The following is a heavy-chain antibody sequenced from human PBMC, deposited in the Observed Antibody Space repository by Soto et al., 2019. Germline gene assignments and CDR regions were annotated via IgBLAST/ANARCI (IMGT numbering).Heavy chain of an antibody. D-gene: IGHD3-22*01. CDR1: GFTFSNAW. J-gene: IGHJ4*02. CDR3: STDFQSPSYSYDCRFPDY. V-gene: IGHV3-15*01. Sequence: EVQLVESGGGLVKPGGSLRLSCAASGFTFSNAWMSWVRQGPGKGLEWVGRVKSKAGGGTTDYAAPVKGRFTITRDESKNTPYLQMNSLQTEDAAVYYYSTDFQSPSYSYDCRFPDYWGQGTLVTVSS. CDR2: VKSKAGGGTT.